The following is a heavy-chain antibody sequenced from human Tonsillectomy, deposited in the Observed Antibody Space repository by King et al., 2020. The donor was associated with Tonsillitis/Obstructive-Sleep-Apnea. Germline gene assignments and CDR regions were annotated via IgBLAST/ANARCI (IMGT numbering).Heavy chain of an antibody. V-gene: IGHV1-46*01. Sequence: VQLVESGADVKTPGASVKVSCKASEYTFTSYYMHWVRQAPGQGLEWMGIINPSDGSTSYAQKFQDRVTMTRDTSTSTVYMELCSLRSEDTAIYYCARGLVSSMARRITVRGEYFQHWGQGTLVTVSS. CDR2: INPSDGST. CDR3: ARGLVSSMARRITVRGEYFQH. D-gene: IGHD3-10*01. J-gene: IGHJ1*01. CDR1: EYTFTSYY.